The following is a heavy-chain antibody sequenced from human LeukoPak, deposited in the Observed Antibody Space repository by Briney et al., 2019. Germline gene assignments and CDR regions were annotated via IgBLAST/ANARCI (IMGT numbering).Heavy chain of an antibody. CDR3: ARDPPYSRVDI. D-gene: IGHD6-13*01. CDR1: GGSISTYY. CDR2: IYTSGST. Sequence: PSETLSLTCSVSGGSISTYYWSWVRQPAGKGLEWIGRIYTSGSTNYNPSLKSRVTISVDTSKNQFSLKLSSVTAADTAVYYCARDPPYSRVDIWGQGTMVTVSS. V-gene: IGHV4-4*07. J-gene: IGHJ3*02.